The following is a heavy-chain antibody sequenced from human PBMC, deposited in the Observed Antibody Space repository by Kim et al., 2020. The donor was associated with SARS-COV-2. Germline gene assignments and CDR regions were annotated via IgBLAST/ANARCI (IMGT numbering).Heavy chain of an antibody. J-gene: IGHJ4*02. Sequence: GGSLRLSCAASGFTFSSYAMSWVRQAPGKGLEWVSAISGSGGSTYYADSVKGRFTISRDNSKNTLYLQMNSLRAEDTAVYYCAKIPNSFSLGASVDYWGQGTLVTVSS. CDR3: AKIPNSFSLGASVDY. CDR1: GFTFSSYA. D-gene: IGHD3-16*02. V-gene: IGHV3-23*01. CDR2: ISGSGGST.